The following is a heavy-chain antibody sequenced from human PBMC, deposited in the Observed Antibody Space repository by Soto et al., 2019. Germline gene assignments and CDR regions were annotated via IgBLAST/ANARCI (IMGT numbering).Heavy chain of an antibody. CDR3: ASWSHSNFDY. CDR1: GGTFSSYA. D-gene: IGHD3-3*01. J-gene: IGHJ4*01. Sequence: GASVKVSCKASGGTFSSYAISGVRQAPGQGLEWMGGIIPIFGTANYARKFQGRVTITADESTSTAYMELSSLRSEDTAVYYCASWSHSNFDYWGHGTRVTVSS. CDR2: IIPIFGTA. V-gene: IGHV1-69*13.